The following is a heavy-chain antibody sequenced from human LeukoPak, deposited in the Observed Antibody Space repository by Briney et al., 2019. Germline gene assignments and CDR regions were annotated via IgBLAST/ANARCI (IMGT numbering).Heavy chain of an antibody. Sequence: VASVKVSCKTSGCTFRNYGITWVRQIPGQGLEWMGWISPYNGNTNYAQKLQGRVTMTRDMSTSTVYMELSSLRSEDTAVYYCASQLGIVGATVEYWGQGTLVTVSS. CDR1: GCTFRNYG. J-gene: IGHJ4*02. V-gene: IGHV1-18*01. D-gene: IGHD1-26*01. CDR2: ISPYNGNT. CDR3: ASQLGIVGATVEY.